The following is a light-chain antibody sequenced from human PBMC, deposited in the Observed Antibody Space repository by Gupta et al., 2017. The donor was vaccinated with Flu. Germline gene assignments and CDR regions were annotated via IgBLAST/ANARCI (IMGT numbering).Light chain of an antibody. CDR2: VVN. V-gene: IGLV2-14*01. CDR1: ASDIGAYDY. Sequence: QSALTQPASVSGSLGQSVTISCIGTASDIGAYDYVSWYQHHPGKAPQHKIYVVNNAVIKGPSGLFNRISASKSGNTASLTISGLQADDEADYYCSSYTTSGTLVFGGGTKLTVL. J-gene: IGLJ3*02. CDR3: SSYTTSGTLV.